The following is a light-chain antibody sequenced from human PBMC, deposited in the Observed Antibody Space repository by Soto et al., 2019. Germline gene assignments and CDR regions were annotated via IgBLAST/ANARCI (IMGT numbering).Light chain of an antibody. J-gene: IGLJ2*01. CDR1: SSDVGGYNY. V-gene: IGLV2-11*01. CDR2: DVS. CDR3: SSHAGSYTSVV. Sequence: QSALTQPRSVSGSPGQSVTISCSGTSSDVGGYNYVSWYQQHPGKAPKLMIYDVSERPSGVPDRFSGSKSGNAASLTISGRQAEDEADYYCSSHAGSYTSVVFGGGTKVTVL.